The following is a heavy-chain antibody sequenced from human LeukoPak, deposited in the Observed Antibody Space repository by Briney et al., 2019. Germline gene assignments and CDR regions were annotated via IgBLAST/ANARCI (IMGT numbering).Heavy chain of an antibody. V-gene: IGHV3-23*01. J-gene: IGHJ4*02. CDR1: GFTLSSYA. Sequence: GGSLRLSCAASGFTLSSYAMSWVRQAPGKGLEWVSAISDTGNTYHADSVKGGLTISRGMSKNTLFLKMKRLRPEDAGVYYYAKAPVTTCRGAFCYPFDYWGLGTLVTVSS. D-gene: IGHD2-15*01. CDR3: AKAPVTTCRGAFCYPFDY. CDR2: ISDTGNT.